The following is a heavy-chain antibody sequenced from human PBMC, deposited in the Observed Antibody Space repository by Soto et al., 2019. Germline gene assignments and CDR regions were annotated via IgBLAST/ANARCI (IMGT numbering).Heavy chain of an antibody. Sequence: NPSETLSLTCAVSGGSISSGGYYWSWIRQPPGKGLEWIGYIYYSGSTNYNPSLKSRVTISVDTSKNQFSLKLNSMTAADTAVYYCARLGALYQSLDPWGPGTLVTVSS. V-gene: IGHV4-61*08. CDR1: GGSISSGGYY. CDR2: IYYSGST. CDR3: ARLGALYQSLDP. J-gene: IGHJ5*02. D-gene: IGHD2-2*01.